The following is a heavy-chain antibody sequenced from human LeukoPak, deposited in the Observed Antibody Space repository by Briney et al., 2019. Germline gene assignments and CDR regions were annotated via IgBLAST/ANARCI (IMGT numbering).Heavy chain of an antibody. V-gene: IGHV3-21*04. CDR1: GFTFSSYS. CDR3: AKSYGRDGYNYRIAFDY. J-gene: IGHJ4*02. CDR2: ISSSSSYI. D-gene: IGHD5-24*01. Sequence: GGSPRLSCAASGFTFSSYSMNWVRQAPGKGLEWVSSISSSSSYIYYADSVKGRFTISRDNAKNSLYLQMNSLRGDDTAVYYCAKSYGRDGYNYRIAFDYWGQGTLVTVPS.